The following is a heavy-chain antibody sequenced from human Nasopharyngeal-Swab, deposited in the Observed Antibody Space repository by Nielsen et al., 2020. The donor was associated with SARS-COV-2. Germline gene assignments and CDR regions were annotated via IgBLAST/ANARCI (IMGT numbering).Heavy chain of an antibody. CDR2: IYYNGNT. D-gene: IGHD6-13*01. CDR1: GDSIVSSTFY. J-gene: IGHJ4*01. Sequence: SQTLSPTCTVSGDSIVSSTFYWGWNRQPPGKGLEWTGQIYYNGNTYQNPSPKSRLTISVNKSKNPFTLQLSSVTAADTAVYYCVRSSSWYYFDYWAQGTQVTVSS. CDR3: VRSSSWYYFDY. V-gene: IGHV4-39*01.